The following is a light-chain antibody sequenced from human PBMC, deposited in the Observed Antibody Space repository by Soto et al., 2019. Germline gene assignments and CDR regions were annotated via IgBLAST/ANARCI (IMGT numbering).Light chain of an antibody. CDR2: DAS. Sequence: AIQLTQSPSSLSASVGDRVTITCRASQGISSAVAWYQQKPGKAPKLLVYDASSLQIGVPSRFSCSGSGTDFILTISSLQPEDFATYYCQHFNSYPLTFGGGTKVEIK. CDR1: QGISSA. V-gene: IGKV1-13*02. J-gene: IGKJ4*01. CDR3: QHFNSYPLT.